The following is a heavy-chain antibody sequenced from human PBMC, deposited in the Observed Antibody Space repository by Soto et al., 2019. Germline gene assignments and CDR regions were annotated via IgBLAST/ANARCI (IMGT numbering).Heavy chain of an antibody. CDR2: IYYSGST. D-gene: IGHD5-12*01. V-gene: IGHV4-30-4*01. Sequence: PSETLSLTCTVSGGSISSGDYYWSWIRQPPGKGLEWIGYIYYSGSTYYNPSLKSRVTISVDTSKNQFSLKLSSVTAADTAVYYCARDVRRGYSGYGGMDVWGQGTTVTV. CDR1: GGSISSGDYY. J-gene: IGHJ6*02. CDR3: ARDVRRGYSGYGGMDV.